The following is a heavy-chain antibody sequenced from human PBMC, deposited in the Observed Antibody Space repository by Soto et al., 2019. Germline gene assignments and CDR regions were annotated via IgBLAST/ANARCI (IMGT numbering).Heavy chain of an antibody. Sequence: GGSHRLSSTASGFTFISYSMNWVRQATGKGLEWVSSISSSSSYIYYADSVKGRFTISRDNAKNSLYLQMNSLRAEDTAVYYCARDLHFYDSGGYYGYWGQGTLVTV. D-gene: IGHD3-22*01. J-gene: IGHJ4*02. CDR3: ARDLHFYDSGGYYGY. V-gene: IGHV3-21*01. CDR2: ISSSSSYI. CDR1: GFTFISYS.